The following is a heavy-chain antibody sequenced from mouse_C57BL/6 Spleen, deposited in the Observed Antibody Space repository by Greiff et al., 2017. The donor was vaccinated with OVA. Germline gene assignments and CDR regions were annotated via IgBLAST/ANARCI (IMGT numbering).Heavy chain of an antibody. Sequence: VQLQQPGAELARPGSSVKLSCKASGYTFTSYWMDWVKQRPGQGLEWIGNIYPSDSETHYNQKFKDKATLTEDKSSSTAYMQLSSLTSEDAAVYYCARRNLGGGDYWGQGTTLTVSS. V-gene: IGHV1-61*01. CDR1: GYTFTSYW. CDR2: IYPSDSET. CDR3: ARRNLGGGDY. J-gene: IGHJ2*01. D-gene: IGHD4-1*01.